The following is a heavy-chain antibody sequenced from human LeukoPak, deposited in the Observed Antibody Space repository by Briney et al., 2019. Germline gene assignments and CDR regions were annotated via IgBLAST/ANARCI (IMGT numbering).Heavy chain of an antibody. J-gene: IGHJ4*02. CDR3: LITIFGVVPPGGYFDY. V-gene: IGHV4-38-2*02. CDR2: IYHSGST. CDR1: GGSISSGYY. Sequence: SETLSLTCTVSGGSISSGYYWGWIRQPPGKGLEWIGSIYHSGSTYYNPSLKSRVTISVDTPKNQFSLKLSSVTAADTAVYYCLITIFGVVPPGGYFDYWGQGTLVTVSS. D-gene: IGHD3-3*01.